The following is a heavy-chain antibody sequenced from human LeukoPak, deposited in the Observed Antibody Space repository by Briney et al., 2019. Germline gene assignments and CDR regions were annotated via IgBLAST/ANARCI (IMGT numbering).Heavy chain of an antibody. Sequence: PGGSLRLSCAASGFTFRNYAMSWVRQTPGKGLEWVSAISGGGDFIYVADSVKVRFSISRDNSENTTYLQMNTLRVVDTALYYCAKVSEGALLEFDPWGQGTLVTVSS. V-gene: IGHV3-23*01. J-gene: IGHJ5*02. CDR2: ISGGGDFI. D-gene: IGHD1-26*01. CDR1: GFTFRNYA. CDR3: AKVSEGALLEFDP.